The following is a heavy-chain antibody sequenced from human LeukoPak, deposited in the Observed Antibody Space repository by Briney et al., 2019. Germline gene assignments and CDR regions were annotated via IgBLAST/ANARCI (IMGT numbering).Heavy chain of an antibody. J-gene: IGHJ4*02. CDR1: GFTFSSSW. CDR3: ARGHYDVLAASYKWTPDY. Sequence: GGSLRLSCAASGFTFSSSWMHWVRQAPGKGLVWVSRITRDGSSTTYADSVKGRFTTSRDNAKNSLSLQLNSLRVEDTAVYYRARGHYDVLAASYKWTPDYWGQGTLVTVSS. V-gene: IGHV3-74*01. CDR2: ITRDGSST. D-gene: IGHD3-9*01.